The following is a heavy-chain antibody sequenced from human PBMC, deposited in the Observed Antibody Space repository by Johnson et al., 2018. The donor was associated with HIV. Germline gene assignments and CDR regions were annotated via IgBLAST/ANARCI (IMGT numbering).Heavy chain of an antibody. Sequence: QVQLVESGGGVVQPGGSLRLSCAASGFTFSSYGLHWVRQAPGKGLQWVAFIRNDGSNEYYADSVKGRFTISRDNSKNTLYLQMNSLRAEDTAVYYCAKGDKRATIRSCYEAFDLWGQGTMVIVSS. CDR3: AKGDKRATIRSCYEAFDL. CDR1: GFTFSSYG. D-gene: IGHD5-24*01. CDR2: IRNDGSNE. J-gene: IGHJ3*01. V-gene: IGHV3-30*02.